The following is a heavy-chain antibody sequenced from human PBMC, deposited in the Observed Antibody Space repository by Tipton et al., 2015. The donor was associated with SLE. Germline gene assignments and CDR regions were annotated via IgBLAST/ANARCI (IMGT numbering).Heavy chain of an antibody. J-gene: IGHJ5*02. D-gene: IGHD6-19*01. CDR2: IYYSGNT. CDR3: ARDRAFTKGSGRAGGWFDP. CDR1: GGSISSHY. Sequence: TLSLTCTVSGGSISSHYWSWIRQPPGKGLEWIGYIYYSGNTNYNPSLQSRVTISVDTSKNQFSLKLSSVTPADTAVYYCARDRAFTKGSGRAGGWFDPWGQGTPVTVSS. V-gene: IGHV4-59*11.